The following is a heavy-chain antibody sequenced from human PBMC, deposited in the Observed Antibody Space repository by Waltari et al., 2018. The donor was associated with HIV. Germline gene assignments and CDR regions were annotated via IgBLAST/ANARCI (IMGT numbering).Heavy chain of an antibody. Sequence: QVQLQQWGAGLLKPSETLSLTCAVYGGSFSDDYWSWIRQPPGKGLEWIGEINQYGYPNYNPSLKSRVTISVDTSKNQFSLKLTSLSDADTAVYYCARVVVMYWYFDLWGRGTLVTVSS. CDR1: GGSFSDDY. D-gene: IGHD2-21*01. CDR2: INQYGYP. CDR3: ARVVVMYWYFDL. V-gene: IGHV4-34*01. J-gene: IGHJ2*01.